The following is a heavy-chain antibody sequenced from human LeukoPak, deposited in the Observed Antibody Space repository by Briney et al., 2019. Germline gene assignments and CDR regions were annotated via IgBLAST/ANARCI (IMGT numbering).Heavy chain of an antibody. CDR2: ISWNSRSI. D-gene: IGHD1-26*01. CDR3: VKDIFRGTYSGFDY. V-gene: IGHV3-9*01. Sequence: GGPLRLSCTASGFTFDDYAMHWVRQVPGKGLDWVSSISWNSRSIDYADSVKGRFIVSRDNAQNSVSLQMNSLRPEDTAFYYCVKDIFRGTYSGFDYWGQGTLVTVSS. J-gene: IGHJ4*02. CDR1: GFTFDDYA.